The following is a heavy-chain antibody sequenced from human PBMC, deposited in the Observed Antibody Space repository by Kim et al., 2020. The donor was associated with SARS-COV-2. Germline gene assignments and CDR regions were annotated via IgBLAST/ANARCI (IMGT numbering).Heavy chain of an antibody. Sequence: ASVKVSCKASGYTFTSYYMHWVRQAPGQGLEWMGIINPSGGSTSYAQKFQGRVTMTRDTSTSTVYMELSSLRSEDTAVYYCASDSREVTIFKHHPRNSLKHYGTDVCGQGTTVTVSS. CDR1: GYTFTSYY. CDR2: INPSGGST. V-gene: IGHV1-46*01. J-gene: IGHJ6*02. CDR3: ASDSREVTIFKHHPRNSLKHYGTDV. D-gene: IGHD3-9*01.